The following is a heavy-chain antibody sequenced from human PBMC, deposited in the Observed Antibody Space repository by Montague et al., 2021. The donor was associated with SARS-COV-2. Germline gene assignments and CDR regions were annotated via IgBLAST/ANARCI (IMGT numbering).Heavy chain of an antibody. CDR1: GGAISSSSYY. D-gene: IGHD3-22*01. V-gene: IGHV4-39*07. Sequence: SETLSLTCTVSGGAISSSSYYWGWIRQPPGKGLEWIGSIYYSGSTXYKPSLKSRVTISVDTSKNQFSLKLSSVTAADTAVYYCARDTRITMLVVVNRYGMDVWGQGTTVTVSS. CDR2: IYYSGST. CDR3: ARDTRITMLVVVNRYGMDV. J-gene: IGHJ6*02.